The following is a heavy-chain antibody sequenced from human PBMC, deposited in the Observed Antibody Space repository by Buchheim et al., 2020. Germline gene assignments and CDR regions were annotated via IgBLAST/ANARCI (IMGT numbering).Heavy chain of an antibody. V-gene: IGHV3-74*03. CDR2: ITTDGTNT. CDR3: SRGDGGLDR. Sequence: EVQLVESGGGLVQPGGSLRLACAASGFTFSNYWMHWVRQAPGKGLMWVSHITTDGTNTQYADPVKGRFNILRENSRNMVYLQMNSLRVDDTGVYYCSRGDGGLDRWGQGTL. D-gene: IGHD3-16*01. J-gene: IGHJ5*02. CDR1: GFTFSNYW.